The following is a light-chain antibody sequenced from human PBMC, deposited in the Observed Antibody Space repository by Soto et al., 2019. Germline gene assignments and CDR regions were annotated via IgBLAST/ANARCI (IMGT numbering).Light chain of an antibody. CDR3: QQYYIPTT. CDR1: QSVSSSY. V-gene: IGKV3-20*01. CDR2: GVS. Sequence: EIVLTQSPGTLSLSPGERATLSFRASQSVSSSYLAWYQQKPGQAPRLLIYGVSSRATGIPDRFSGSGSGTDFTLTISRLEPEDFAIYYCQQYYIPTTFGQGTRLEIK. J-gene: IGKJ5*01.